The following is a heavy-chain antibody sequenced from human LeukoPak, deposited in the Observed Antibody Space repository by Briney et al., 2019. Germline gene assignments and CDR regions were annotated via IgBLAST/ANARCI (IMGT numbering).Heavy chain of an antibody. Sequence: ASVKVSCKASGYSFTNYYLHWVRQAPGQGLEWMGWVSPYNDNTNYAQNFQGRVTMTTDTSTNLAYMELRSLRYDDTAVYYCAREGHDYGDNTPDYWGRGTLVTVSS. V-gene: IGHV1-18*04. CDR1: GYSFTNYY. CDR3: AREGHDYGDNTPDY. CDR2: VSPYNDNT. J-gene: IGHJ4*02. D-gene: IGHD4-17*01.